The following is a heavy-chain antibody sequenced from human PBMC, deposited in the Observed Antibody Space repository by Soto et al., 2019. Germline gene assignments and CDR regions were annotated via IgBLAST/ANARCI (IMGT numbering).Heavy chain of an antibody. V-gene: IGHV3-11*01. J-gene: IGHJ4*02. CDR2: IDTSGTKI. D-gene: IGHD3-3*01. CDR1: GYTFSDYY. Sequence: QVQLLESGGGLVKPGGSLRLSCAASGYTFSDYYMSWIRQAPGKGLEWISYIDTSGTKIYYADSVKGRFTITRDNAKNSLYLEMNSLRDEDTAVYYCASHYDMWSGYLSPVDYWGQGTLVTVS. CDR3: ASHYDMWSGYLSPVDY.